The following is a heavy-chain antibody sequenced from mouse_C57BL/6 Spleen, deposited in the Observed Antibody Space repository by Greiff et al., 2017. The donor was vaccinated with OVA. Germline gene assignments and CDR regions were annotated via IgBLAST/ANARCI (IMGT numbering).Heavy chain of an antibody. CDR1: GYTFTDYY. Sequence: EVQLQQSGPELVKPGASVKISCKASGYTFTDYYMNWVKQSHGKSLEWIGDINPNNGGTSYNQKFKGKATLTVDKSYSTASMELRSLTSEDSAFYSCASRGWLPLFDVWGTGTTVTVSS. CDR3: ASRGWLPLFDV. V-gene: IGHV1-26*01. CDR2: INPNNGGT. D-gene: IGHD2-3*01. J-gene: IGHJ1*03.